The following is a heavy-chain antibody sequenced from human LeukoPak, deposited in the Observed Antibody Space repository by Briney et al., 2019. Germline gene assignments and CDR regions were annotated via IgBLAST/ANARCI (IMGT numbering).Heavy chain of an antibody. CDR3: ARGESGADV. Sequence: SETLSLTCTVSGGSVSSGSYYWGWIRQPPGKGLEWIGYIYYSGSTNYNPSLKSRVTISVDTSKNQFSLKLSSVTAADTAVYYCARGESGADVWGQGTTVTVSS. D-gene: IGHD3-10*01. CDR1: GGSVSSGSYY. V-gene: IGHV4-61*01. CDR2: IYYSGST. J-gene: IGHJ6*02.